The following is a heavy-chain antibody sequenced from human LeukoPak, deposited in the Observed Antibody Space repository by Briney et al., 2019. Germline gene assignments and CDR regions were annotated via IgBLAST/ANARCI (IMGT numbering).Heavy chain of an antibody. V-gene: IGHV1-2*02. J-gene: IGHJ3*02. CDR2: INPNSGGT. Sequence: GASVKVSCKASGYTFTGYYMHWVRQAPGQGLEWMGWINPNSGGTNYAQKFQGRVTMTRDTSISTAYMELSRLRSDDTAVYYCARIHGGNFVDAFDIWGQGTMVTVSS. CDR1: GYTFTGYY. CDR3: ARIHGGNFVDAFDI. D-gene: IGHD4-23*01.